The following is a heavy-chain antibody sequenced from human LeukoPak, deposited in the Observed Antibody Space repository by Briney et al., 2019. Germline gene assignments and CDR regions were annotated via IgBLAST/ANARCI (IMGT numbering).Heavy chain of an antibody. D-gene: IGHD4-17*01. J-gene: IGHJ4*02. CDR1: GFTFGTSA. Sequence: GGSLRLFCAASGFTFGTSAMIWVRQAPGKGLEWVSAISGSGGTIYYADSVKGRFTISRDNSKNALYLQMNSLRAEDTAVYYCATHSPVTTVTRYLACWGQGTLVTVSS. CDR3: ATHSPVTTVTRYLAC. V-gene: IGHV3-23*01. CDR2: ISGSGGTI.